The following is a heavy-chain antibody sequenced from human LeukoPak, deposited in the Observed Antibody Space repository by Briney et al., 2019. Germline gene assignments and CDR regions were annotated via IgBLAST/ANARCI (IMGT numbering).Heavy chain of an antibody. CDR3: AKDDYYGSGSPYYYYYYGMDV. J-gene: IGHJ6*02. Sequence: GGSLRLSCAASGFTFSSYGMHWVRQAPGKGLERVAVISYDGSNKYYADSVKGRFTISRDNSKNTLYLQMNSLRAEDTAVYYCAKDDYYGSGSPYYYYYYGMDVWGQGTTVTVSS. CDR2: ISYDGSNK. V-gene: IGHV3-30*18. D-gene: IGHD3-10*01. CDR1: GFTFSSYG.